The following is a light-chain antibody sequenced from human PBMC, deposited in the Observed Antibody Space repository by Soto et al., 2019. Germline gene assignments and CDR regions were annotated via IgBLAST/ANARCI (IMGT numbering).Light chain of an antibody. CDR3: QSYDSSLSGAV. V-gene: IGLV1-40*01. CDR1: SSNIGAGYD. Sequence: QSVLTQPPSVSGAPGQRVTISCTGSSSNIGAGYDVHWYQQLPGTAPKLLIYGNSNRPSGVPYRFSGSKSCTSASLAITGLHAEDQADYDCQSYDSSLSGAVFGGGTHLTVL. J-gene: IGLJ7*01. CDR2: GNS.